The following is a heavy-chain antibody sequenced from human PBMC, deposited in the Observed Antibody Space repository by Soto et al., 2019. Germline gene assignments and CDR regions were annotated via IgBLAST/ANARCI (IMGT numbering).Heavy chain of an antibody. V-gene: IGHV3-23*01. CDR2: ISGSGGST. J-gene: IGHJ5*02. CDR3: AKRNVGPGFDP. D-gene: IGHD1-1*01. CDR1: GFTFSSYA. Sequence: GGSLRLSCAASGFTFSSYAMTWVRQAPGKGLEWVSVISGSGGSTHYADSVKGRSTIARDNSKNTLYLQVNSLRAEDTAVYYCAKRNVGPGFDPWGQGTLVTVSS.